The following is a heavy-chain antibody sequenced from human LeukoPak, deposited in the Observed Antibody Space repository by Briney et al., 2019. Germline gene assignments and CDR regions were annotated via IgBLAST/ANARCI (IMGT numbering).Heavy chain of an antibody. D-gene: IGHD2-21*02. V-gene: IGHV1-18*01. J-gene: IGHJ4*02. CDR2: ISAYNGNT. CDR3: ARDDCGGDCSNPSGTYDY. Sequence: ASVKVSCKASGYTSTSYGISWVRQAPGQGLEWMGWISAYNGNTNYAQKLQGRVTMTTDTSTTTAYMELRSLRSDDTAMYYCARDDCGGDCSNPSGTYDYWGQGTLVTVSS. CDR1: GYTSTSYG.